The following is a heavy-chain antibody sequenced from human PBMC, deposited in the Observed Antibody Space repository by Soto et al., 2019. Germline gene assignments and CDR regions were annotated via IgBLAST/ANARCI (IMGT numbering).Heavy chain of an antibody. J-gene: IGHJ4*02. CDR2: IYSGGST. V-gene: IGHV3-66*01. CDR3: AKSIAARPGPLDY. CDR1: GFTVSSNY. Sequence: GGSLRLSCAASGFTVSSNYMSWVRQAPGKGLEWVSVIYSGGSTYYADSVKGRFTISRDNSKNTLYLQMNSLRAEDTAVYYCAKSIAARPGPLDYWGQGTLVTVSS. D-gene: IGHD6-6*01.